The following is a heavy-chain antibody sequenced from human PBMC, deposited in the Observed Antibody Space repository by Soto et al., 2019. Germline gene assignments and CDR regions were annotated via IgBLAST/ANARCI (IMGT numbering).Heavy chain of an antibody. CDR3: AKDVGKPLVLNYGMDV. J-gene: IGHJ6*02. CDR2: VSYDGNHK. V-gene: IGHV3-30*18. Sequence: QVQLVESGGGVIQPGTSLSLSCGSSGFTFRSFGMYWVRQAPGKGLEWVAVVSYDGNHKYYADSVKGRFTVSRDNAKNMLYLKMNSLRGEDTAVYYCAKDVGKPLVLNYGMDVWGQGTTVTVSS. CDR1: GFTFRSFG. D-gene: IGHD6-13*01.